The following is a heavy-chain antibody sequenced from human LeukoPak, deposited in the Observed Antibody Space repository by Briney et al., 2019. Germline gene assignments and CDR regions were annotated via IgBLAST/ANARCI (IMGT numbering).Heavy chain of an antibody. D-gene: IGHD1-7*01. V-gene: IGHV3-74*01. CDR2: INSDGSST. CDR3: ARAGLYNWNYEGTAYFDY. Sequence: GGSLRLSCAASGFTFSSYWMHWVRQAPGKGLVWVSRINSDGSSTSYADSVKGRFTISRDNAKNTLYLQMNSLRAEDTAVYYCARAGLYNWNYEGTAYFDYWGQGTLVTVSS. CDR1: GFTFSSYW. J-gene: IGHJ4*02.